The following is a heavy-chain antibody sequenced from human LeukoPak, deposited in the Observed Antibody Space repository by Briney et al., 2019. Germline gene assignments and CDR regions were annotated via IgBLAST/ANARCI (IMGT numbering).Heavy chain of an antibody. V-gene: IGHV3-23*01. D-gene: IGHD6-19*01. Sequence: GGSLRLSCAVSGFTFSSYAMSWVRQAPGKGQECVAAISGSGGGTDYADSVKGRFTISRDNSKNTLYLQMNSLRAEDTAVYYCAKGEQWLVLYFQHWGQGTLVTVSS. J-gene: IGHJ1*01. CDR3: AKGEQWLVLYFQH. CDR1: GFTFSSYA. CDR2: ISGSGGGT.